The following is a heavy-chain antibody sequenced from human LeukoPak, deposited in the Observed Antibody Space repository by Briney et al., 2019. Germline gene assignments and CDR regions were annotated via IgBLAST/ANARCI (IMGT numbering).Heavy chain of an antibody. Sequence: GGSLRLSCAASGFTFSRYSMNWVRQAPGKGLEWVSSISSSSSFIYYSDSLKGRFTISRDNAKNSLYLQMNSLRAEDTAVYYCARHIRSPTSMVRGVIFDWFDPWGQGTLVTVSS. J-gene: IGHJ5*02. CDR3: ARHIRSPTSMVRGVIFDWFDP. CDR1: GFTFSRYS. CDR2: ISSSSSFI. D-gene: IGHD3-10*01. V-gene: IGHV3-21*01.